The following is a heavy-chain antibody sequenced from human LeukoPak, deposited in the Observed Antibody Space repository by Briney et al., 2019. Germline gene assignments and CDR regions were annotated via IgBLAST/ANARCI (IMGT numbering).Heavy chain of an antibody. J-gene: IGHJ4*02. CDR1: GGSISSSSYY. CDR3: ARVDSSSWYRIDY. V-gene: IGHV4-39*07. Sequence: PSETLSLTCTVSGGSISSSSYYWGWIRQPPGKGLEWIGSIYYSGSTYYNPSLKSRVTISVDTSKNQFSLKLSSVTAADTAVYYCARVDSSSWYRIDYWGQGTLVTVSS. D-gene: IGHD6-13*01. CDR2: IYYSGST.